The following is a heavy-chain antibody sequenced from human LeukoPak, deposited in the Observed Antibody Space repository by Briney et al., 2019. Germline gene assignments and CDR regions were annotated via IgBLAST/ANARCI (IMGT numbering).Heavy chain of an antibody. Sequence: GASVKVPCKASGYTFTGYYMHWVRQAPGQGLEWMGWINPNSGGTNYAQKFQGRVTMTRDTSISTAYMELSRLRSDVTAVYYCARDRGYLWLVHLGGAFDIWGQGTMVTVSS. D-gene: IGHD6-19*01. CDR2: INPNSGGT. CDR1: GYTFTGYY. CDR3: ARDRGYLWLVHLGGAFDI. J-gene: IGHJ3*02. V-gene: IGHV1-2*02.